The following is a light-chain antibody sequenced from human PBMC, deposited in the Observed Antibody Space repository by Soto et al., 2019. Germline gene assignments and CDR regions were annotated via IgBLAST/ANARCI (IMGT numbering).Light chain of an antibody. Sequence: DIQMPQSPSTLSASVGERVPITCRASQSISSWLAWYHQKPGKATKLLIYDASSLERGVPSRFSGSGSGTEFTLTISSLQPDDFATYYCQQYNSYSWTFGKGTKVDIK. J-gene: IGKJ1*01. CDR1: QSISSW. CDR3: QQYNSYSWT. CDR2: DAS. V-gene: IGKV1-5*01.